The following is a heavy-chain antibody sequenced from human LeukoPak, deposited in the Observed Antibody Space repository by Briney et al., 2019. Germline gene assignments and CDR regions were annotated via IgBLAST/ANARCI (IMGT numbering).Heavy chain of an antibody. D-gene: IGHD3-10*01. CDR2: MSYDGRNK. V-gene: IGHV3-30*04. CDR3: ARDGDTAIRGVNFDY. CDR1: GFTFSTYA. J-gene: IGHJ4*02. Sequence: GGSLRLSCAASGFTFSTYAIHWVRQAPGKGLEWVAVMSYDGRNKYYADSVKGRFTISGDNSKNTLHLQMNSLRAEDTAVYYCARDGDTAIRGVNFDYWGQGTLVTVSS.